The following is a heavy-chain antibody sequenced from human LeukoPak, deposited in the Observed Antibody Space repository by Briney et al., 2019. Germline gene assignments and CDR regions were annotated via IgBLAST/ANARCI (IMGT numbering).Heavy chain of an antibody. D-gene: IGHD3-16*01. V-gene: IGHV5-51*01. CDR3: ARFKKRGAFDI. CDR1: GYRFGKSW. J-gene: IGHJ3*02. Sequence: RGESLKISCKGSGYRFGKSWIAWVRQKPGKGLEWMGTIYPDDSDTRYRPSFQGQVTISVDKSINTAYLQWTSLKASDTAVYYCARFKKRGAFDIWGQGTMVTVSS. CDR2: IYPDDSDT.